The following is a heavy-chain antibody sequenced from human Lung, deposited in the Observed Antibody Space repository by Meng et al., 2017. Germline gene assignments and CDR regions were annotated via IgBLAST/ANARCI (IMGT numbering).Heavy chain of an antibody. Sequence: QLQLQGSGPGLVKPSQTLSLTCTVSGVSISSSNYYWSWTRQPPGKGLEWSGHIYNSGSTYYNPSPKSRITISVDTSKNQFSLKLSSVTAADTAVYYCARGQKGYFDLWGRGTLVTVSS. CDR1: GVSISSSNYY. J-gene: IGHJ2*01. V-gene: IGHV4-30-4*01. CDR3: ARGQKGYFDL. CDR2: IYNSGST.